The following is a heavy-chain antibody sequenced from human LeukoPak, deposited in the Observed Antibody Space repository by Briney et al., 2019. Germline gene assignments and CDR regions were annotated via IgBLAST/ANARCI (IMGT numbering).Heavy chain of an antibody. CDR2: TYYSGST. Sequence: SETLSLTCTVSGGSISSYYWSWIRQPPGKGLEWIGYTYYSGSTNYNPSLKSRVTISVDTSRNQFSLKLSSVTAADTAVYYCARSRDGYNCDSWGQGTLVTVSS. CDR1: GGSISSYY. D-gene: IGHD5-24*01. V-gene: IGHV4-59*01. J-gene: IGHJ4*02. CDR3: ARSRDGYNCDS.